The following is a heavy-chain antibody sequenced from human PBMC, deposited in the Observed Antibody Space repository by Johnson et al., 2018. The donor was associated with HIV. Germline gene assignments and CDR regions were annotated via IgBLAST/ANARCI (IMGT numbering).Heavy chain of an antibody. V-gene: IGHV3-30*04. D-gene: IGHD6-19*01. J-gene: IGHJ3*02. CDR2: ISYDGSNK. CDR3: AKDLGITVAGRGGLDAFDI. CDR1: GFTFSSYA. Sequence: QVQLVESGGGLVQPGGSLRLSCAASGFTFSSYAMHWVRQAPGKGLEWVAVISYDGSNKYYADSVKGRLTISRDNSRNTLYLQMKSLRAEDTAVYYCAKDLGITVAGRGGLDAFDIWGQGTMVTVSS.